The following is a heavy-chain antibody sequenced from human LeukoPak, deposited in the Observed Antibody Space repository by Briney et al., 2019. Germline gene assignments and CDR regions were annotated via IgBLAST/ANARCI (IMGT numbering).Heavy chain of an antibody. Sequence: ASVKVSCKASGYTFTSYYMHWVRQAPGQGLEWMGIINPSGGSTSYAQKFQGRVTMTRDTSTSTVYMELSSLRSEDTAVYYCARDRLLWFGELSGPRVTGFDPWGQGTLVTVSS. V-gene: IGHV1-46*01. J-gene: IGHJ5*02. D-gene: IGHD3-10*01. CDR1: GYTFTSYY. CDR2: INPSGGST. CDR3: ARDRLLWFGELSGPRVTGFDP.